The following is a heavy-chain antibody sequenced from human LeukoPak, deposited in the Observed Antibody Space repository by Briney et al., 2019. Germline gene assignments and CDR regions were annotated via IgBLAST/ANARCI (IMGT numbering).Heavy chain of an antibody. J-gene: IGHJ4*02. CDR3: ARGSRATWGLTGVDVLDY. D-gene: IGHD1-20*01. CDR1: GFTFSSYR. CDR2: ISSSNGYI. V-gene: IGHV3-21*01. Sequence: KTGGSLRLSCAASGFTFSSYRMHWVRQAPGKGLECVSVISSSNGYIYYADSVKGRFTISRDNAKNSLYLQMNSLRAEDTAVYYCARGSRATWGLTGVDVLDYWGQGTLVTVSS.